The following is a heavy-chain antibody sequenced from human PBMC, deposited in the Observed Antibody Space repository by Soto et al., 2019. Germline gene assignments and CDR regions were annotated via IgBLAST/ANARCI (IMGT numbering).Heavy chain of an antibody. CDR3: ARGDVGELYFRYFGLDV. J-gene: IGHJ6*02. Sequence: SETLSLTCTVYGTSFSGYHWSWIRQTPEKGLEWIGEINHSGSIHYNPSLLSRVTMSVDTSKNQFSLKMRSVTAADTAVYYCARGDVGELYFRYFGLDVWGQGTTVTVSS. D-gene: IGHD3-10*01. CDR2: INHSGSI. CDR1: GTSFSGYH. V-gene: IGHV4-34*01.